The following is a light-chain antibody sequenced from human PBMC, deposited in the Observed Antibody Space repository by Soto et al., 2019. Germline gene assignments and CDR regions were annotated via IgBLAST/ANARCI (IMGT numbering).Light chain of an antibody. Sequence: DIQMTQSPCSLSASVGDRVTITCRASQGISNYLAWYQQKPGKVPKLLIYAASTLQSGVPSRFSGSGSGTDFTLTISSLQPEDVATYYCQKYNSASTFGGGTKVEIK. CDR2: AAS. J-gene: IGKJ4*01. CDR3: QKYNSAST. V-gene: IGKV1-27*01. CDR1: QGISNY.